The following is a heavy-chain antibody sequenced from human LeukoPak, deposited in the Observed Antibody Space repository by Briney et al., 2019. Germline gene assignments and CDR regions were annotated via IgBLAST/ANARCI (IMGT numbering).Heavy chain of an antibody. CDR1: DDSITMYY. J-gene: IGHJ4*02. D-gene: IGHD2-21*02. V-gene: IGHV4-4*07. CDR3: ARGGYCGGDCYFYY. CDR2: IYTSGST. Sequence: PSETLSLTCSVSDDSITMYYWTWIRQPAGKGLEWIGRIYTSGSTNYNPSLKSRVTISVDTSKNQFSLKLSSVTAADTAVYYCARGGYCGGDCYFYYWGQGTLVTVSS.